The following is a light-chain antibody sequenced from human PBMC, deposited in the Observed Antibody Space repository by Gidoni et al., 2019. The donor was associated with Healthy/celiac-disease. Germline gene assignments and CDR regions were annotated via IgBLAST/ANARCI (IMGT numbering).Light chain of an antibody. V-gene: IGKV1-13*02. CDR3: QQLNSYPQYT. Sequence: ANQLTQSPPSLSASVVDRVTITCRGSKGISSALAWYQQQPGKAAKNLMYDASSMVNGVPSRFSGSGCWTDFTLTISSLQPQDFVTYYCQQLNSYPQYTFGQGTKLEIK. J-gene: IGKJ2*01. CDR2: DAS. CDR1: KGISSA.